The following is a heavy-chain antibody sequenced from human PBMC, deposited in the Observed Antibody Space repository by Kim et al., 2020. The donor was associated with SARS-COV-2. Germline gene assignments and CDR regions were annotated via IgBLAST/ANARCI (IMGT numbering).Heavy chain of an antibody. CDR1: GFTFDIYA. CDR2: MSGVGDNK. CDR3: AKIVVMDDYNYFYYYAMDV. J-gene: IGHJ6*02. D-gene: IGHD2-21*01. Sequence: GGSLRLSCVASGFTFDIYAMSWVRQAPGKGLEWVSFMSGVGDNKFYADSVRGRFTISRDNSKNMLYLQMNSLRDEDTAIYFCAKIVVMDDYNYFYYYAMDVWGQGTTVTVSS. V-gene: IGHV3-23*01.